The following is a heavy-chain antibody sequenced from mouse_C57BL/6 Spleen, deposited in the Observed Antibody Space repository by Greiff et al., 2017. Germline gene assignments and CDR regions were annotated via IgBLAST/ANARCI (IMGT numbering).Heavy chain of an antibody. CDR1: GYTFTSYG. CDR3: SRCGAEAYYLDY. J-gene: IGHJ2*01. Sequence: VQVQQPGAELVRPGTSVKLSCKASGYTFTSYGMYWVKQRPGQGLEWIGVIAPCDSYTNYNQKLKGKATLTVDTSPTKAYMQLSSLTSEDSAVFFCSRCGAEAYYLDYWGQGTTLTVSS. CDR2: IAPCDSYT. V-gene: IGHV1-59*01.